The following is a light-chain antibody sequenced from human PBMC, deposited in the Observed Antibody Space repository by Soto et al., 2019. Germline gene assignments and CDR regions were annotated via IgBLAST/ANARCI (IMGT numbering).Light chain of an antibody. V-gene: IGKV3-15*01. CDR2: GAS. Sequence: EIVMTQSPATLSVSPGERATLSCRASQSVSSNLAWYRQKPGQAPRLLIYGASTRASGFPARFSGSGSGTEFTLTISSLQSEDFAVYYCQQYYNWPPWTFGQGTKVEIK. CDR3: QQYYNWPPWT. J-gene: IGKJ1*01. CDR1: QSVSSN.